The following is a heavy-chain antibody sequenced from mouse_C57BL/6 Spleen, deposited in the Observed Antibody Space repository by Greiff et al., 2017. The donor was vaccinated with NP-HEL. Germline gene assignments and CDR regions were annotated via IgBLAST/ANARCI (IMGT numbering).Heavy chain of an antibody. CDR2: IDPETGGT. Sequence: QVQLKQSGAELVRPGASVTLSCKASGYTFTDYEMHWVKQTPVHGLEWIGAIDPETGGTAYNQKFKGKAILTADKSSSTAYMELRSLTSEDSAVYYCTRARPYYFDYWGQGTTLTVSS. CDR1: GYTFTDYE. CDR3: TRARPYYFDY. J-gene: IGHJ2*01. V-gene: IGHV1-15*01.